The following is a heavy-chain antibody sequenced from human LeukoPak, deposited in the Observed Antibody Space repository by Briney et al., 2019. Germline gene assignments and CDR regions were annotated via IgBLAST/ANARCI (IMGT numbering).Heavy chain of an antibody. Sequence: SETLSLTCAVYGGSFSGYYWSWIRQPPGKGLEWIGEINHSGSTNYNPSLKSRVTISVDTSKNQFSLKLSSVTAADTAVYYCARVSRYGSGRPRRASDVWGKGTTVTVSS. CDR2: INHSGST. CDR3: ARVSRYGSGRPRRASDV. CDR1: GGSFSGYY. V-gene: IGHV4-34*01. J-gene: IGHJ6*04. D-gene: IGHD3-10*01.